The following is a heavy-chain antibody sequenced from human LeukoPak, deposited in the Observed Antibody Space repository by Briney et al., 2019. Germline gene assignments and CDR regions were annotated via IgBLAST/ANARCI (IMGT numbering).Heavy chain of an antibody. CDR2: IYYSGST. CDR3: AREPTGIGQWLVRRPPRYFDY. J-gene: IGHJ4*02. Sequence: PSETLSLTCTVSGGSVSSGSYYWSWIRQPPGKGLEWIGYIYYSGSTNYNPSLKSRVTISVDTSKNQFSLKLSSVTATDTAVYYCAREPTGIGQWLVRRPPRYFDYWGQGTLVTVSS. D-gene: IGHD6-19*01. V-gene: IGHV4-61*01. CDR1: GGSVSSGSYY.